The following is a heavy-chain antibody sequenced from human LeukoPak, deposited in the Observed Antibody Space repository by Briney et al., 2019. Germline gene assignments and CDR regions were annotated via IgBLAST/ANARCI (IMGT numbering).Heavy chain of an antibody. CDR1: GGSISTYY. J-gene: IGHJ4*02. D-gene: IGHD3-22*01. Sequence: PSETVSLTCSVSGGSISTYYWGWIRQPPGKGLEWIGYIYYTGSPNYNPSLKSRVTISVDTSKNQFSLSLSSVTAADTAVYYCARTISDSSGYYYSDYWGQGTLVTVSS. CDR2: IYYTGSP. CDR3: ARTISDSSGYYYSDY. V-gene: IGHV4-59*08.